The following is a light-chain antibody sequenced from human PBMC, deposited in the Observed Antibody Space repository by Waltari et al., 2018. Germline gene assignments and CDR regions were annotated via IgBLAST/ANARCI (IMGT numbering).Light chain of an antibody. V-gene: IGKV3-20*01. Sequence: EIVLTQSPGTLSVSPGERVPVSCRASQTITGSWLTWYHQKPGQAPRLLIYGASNRAPGIPDRFSGSGSGTDLTLTISRLEPEDSAVYYCQQYDGSVVTFGGGTKVEIK. CDR2: GAS. J-gene: IGKJ4*01. CDR1: QTITGSW. CDR3: QQYDGSVVT.